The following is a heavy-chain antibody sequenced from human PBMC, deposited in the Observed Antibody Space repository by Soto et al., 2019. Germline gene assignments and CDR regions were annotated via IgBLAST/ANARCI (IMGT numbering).Heavy chain of an antibody. V-gene: IGHV4-30-4*01. D-gene: IGHD3-22*01. CDR2: IYYSGST. CDR1: GGSISSGDYY. Sequence: SETLSLTCTVSGGSISSGDYYWSWIRQPPGKGLEWIGYIYYSGSTYYNPSLKSRVTMSVDTSKNQFSLKLSSVTAADTAVYYCARKDSSGYLNWFDPWGQGTLVTVSS. J-gene: IGHJ5*02. CDR3: ARKDSSGYLNWFDP.